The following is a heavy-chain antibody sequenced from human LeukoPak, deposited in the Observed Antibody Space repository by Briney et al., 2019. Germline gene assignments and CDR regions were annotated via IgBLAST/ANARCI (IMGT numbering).Heavy chain of an antibody. CDR1: GFTLSSYW. J-gene: IGHJ6*02. V-gene: IGHV3-74*01. Sequence: PGGSLRLSCAASGFTLSSYWMHWVRQVPGKGLVWVSRINSDGSSTSYADSVKGRFTISRDNAENTLYLQMNSLRAEDTAMYYCARMRVVAGTIGYGMDVWGQGTTVTVS. CDR3: ARMRVVAGTIGYGMDV. CDR2: INSDGSST. D-gene: IGHD6-19*01.